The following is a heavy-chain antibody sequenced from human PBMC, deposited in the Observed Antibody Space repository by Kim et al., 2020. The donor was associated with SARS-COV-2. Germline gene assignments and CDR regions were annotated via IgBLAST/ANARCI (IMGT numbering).Heavy chain of an antibody. Sequence: SETLSLTCTVSGGSISSSSYYWGWIRQPPGKGLEWIGSIYYSGSTYYNPSLKSRVTISVDTSKNQFSLKLSSVTAADTAVYYCAGLIVGTDAFDIWGQGTMVTVSS. V-gene: IGHV4-39*01. CDR1: GGSISSSSYY. D-gene: IGHD1-26*01. CDR2: IYYSGST. CDR3: AGLIVGTDAFDI. J-gene: IGHJ3*02.